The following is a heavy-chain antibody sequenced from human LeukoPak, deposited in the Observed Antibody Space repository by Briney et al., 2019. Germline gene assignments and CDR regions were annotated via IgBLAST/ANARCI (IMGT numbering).Heavy chain of an antibody. Sequence: KTSETLSLTCTVSGGSISSSSYYWGWIRQPPGKGLEWIGSIYYSGSTYYNPSLKSRVTISVDTSKNQFSLKLSSVTAADTAVYYCARLHSSGWYMNWFDPWGQGTLVTVSS. CDR3: ARLHSSGWYMNWFDP. D-gene: IGHD6-19*01. CDR1: GGSISSSSYY. CDR2: IYYSGST. V-gene: IGHV4-39*01. J-gene: IGHJ5*02.